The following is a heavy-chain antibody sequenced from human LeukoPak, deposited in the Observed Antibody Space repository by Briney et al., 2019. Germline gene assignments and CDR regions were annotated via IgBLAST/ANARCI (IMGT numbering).Heavy chain of an antibody. CDR2: TYHSGDT. Sequence: SETLSLTCTVSGGSISSSGYYWGWIRQPPGKGLEWTGNTYHSGDTYYNPSLKSRVTISVDPSKNQFSLKLSSVTAADTAVYYCARLYSSSWYFDNWGQGILVTVPS. CDR1: GGSISSSGYY. J-gene: IGHJ4*02. V-gene: IGHV4-39*01. CDR3: ARLYSSSWYFDN. D-gene: IGHD6-13*01.